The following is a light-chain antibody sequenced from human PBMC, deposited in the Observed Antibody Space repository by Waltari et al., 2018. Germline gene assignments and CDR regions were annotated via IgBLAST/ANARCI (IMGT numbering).Light chain of an antibody. CDR1: QAISNY. CDR2: DAS. Sequence: DIQMTQSPSSLSASVGDRVTITCQASQAISNYLNWYQQKPGKAPKLLIYDASTLEIGVPSRFSGGGSGTDFTLSISSLQPEDVATYYCQQYDHLPRSFGQGTKVDIK. V-gene: IGKV1-33*01. J-gene: IGKJ2*01. CDR3: QQYDHLPRS.